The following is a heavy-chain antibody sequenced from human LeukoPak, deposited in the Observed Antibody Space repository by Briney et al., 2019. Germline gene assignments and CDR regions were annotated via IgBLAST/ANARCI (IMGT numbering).Heavy chain of an antibody. CDR2: MNPNSGNT. CDR3: AIGPDYGTIFGVKRHVDWFDP. CDR1: GYTFTSYD. Sequence: ASVKVSCKASGYTFTSYDINWVRQATGQGLEWMGWMNPNSGNTGYAQKFQGRVTMTRNTSISTAYMELSSLRSEDTAVYYCAIGPDYGTIFGVKRHVDWFDPWGQGTLVTVSS. D-gene: IGHD3-3*01. V-gene: IGHV1-8*01. J-gene: IGHJ5*02.